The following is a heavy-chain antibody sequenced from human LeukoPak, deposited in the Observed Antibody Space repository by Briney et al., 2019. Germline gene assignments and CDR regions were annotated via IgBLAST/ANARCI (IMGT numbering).Heavy chain of an antibody. CDR2: MNPNSGNT. CDR1: GYTFTSYD. CDR3: ARGGVYYDSSGYYPPPEI. J-gene: IGHJ3*02. V-gene: IGHV1-8*01. Sequence: ASVKVSCKASGYTFTSYDINWVRQATGQGLEWMGWMNPNSGNTGYAQKFQGRVTMTRNTSISTAYMELSSLRSEDTAVYYCARGGVYYDSSGYYPPPEIWGQGTMVTVSS. D-gene: IGHD3-22*01.